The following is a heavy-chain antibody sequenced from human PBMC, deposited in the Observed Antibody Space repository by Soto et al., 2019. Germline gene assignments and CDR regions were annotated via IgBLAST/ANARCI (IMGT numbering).Heavy chain of an antibody. CDR2: IYYSGST. Sequence: SETMDLTSTVSGGSVKSGRYYWSWIRQPPGKGLEWIGYIYYSGSTNYNPSLKSRVTISVDTSKNQFSLKLSSVTAADTAVYYCAREIAVAGVDYWGQGTLVTVSS. J-gene: IGHJ4*02. V-gene: IGHV4-61*01. D-gene: IGHD6-19*01. CDR1: GGSVKSGRYY. CDR3: AREIAVAGVDY.